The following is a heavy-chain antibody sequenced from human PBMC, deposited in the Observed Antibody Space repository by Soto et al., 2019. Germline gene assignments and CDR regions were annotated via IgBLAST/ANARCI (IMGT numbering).Heavy chain of an antibody. CDR3: ARGTAARPDVWFDP. V-gene: IGHV4-4*07. D-gene: IGHD6-6*01. CDR2: IYTSGST. J-gene: IGHJ5*02. Sequence: QVQLQESGPGLVKPSETLSLTCTVSGGSISSYYRSWIRQPAGKGLEWIGRIYTSGSTNYNPSLKSRVTMSVDTSKNQFSLKLSSVTAADTAVYYCARGTAARPDVWFDPWGQGTLVTVSS. CDR1: GGSISSYY.